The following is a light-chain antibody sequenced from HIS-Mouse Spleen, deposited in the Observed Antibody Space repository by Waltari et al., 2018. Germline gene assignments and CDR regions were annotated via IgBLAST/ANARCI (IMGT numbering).Light chain of an antibody. Sequence: QSALTQPASVSGSPGQSITIPCTGTSSAVGSYNLVSWYQQHPGKAPKLMIYEGSKRPSGVSNRFSGSKSGNTASLTISGLQAEDEADYYCCSYAGSSTFLVFGGGTKLTVL. CDR1: SSAVGSYNL. CDR2: EGS. V-gene: IGLV2-23*03. CDR3: CSYAGSSTFLV. J-gene: IGLJ2*01.